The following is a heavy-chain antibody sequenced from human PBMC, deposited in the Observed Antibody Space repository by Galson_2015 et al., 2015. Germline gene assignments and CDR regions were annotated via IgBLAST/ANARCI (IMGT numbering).Heavy chain of an antibody. CDR3: ARESDAVTPPLFDY. V-gene: IGHV6-1*01. D-gene: IGHD4-17*01. CDR2: TYYKSKWYN. Sequence: CAISGDSVSSNSATWNWIRQSPSSGLEWLGRTYYKSKWYNDYAVSVKSRITINPDTSKNQFSLQLNSVTPEDTAVYYCARESDAVTPPLFDYWGQGTQVTVSS. CDR1: GDSVSSNSAT. J-gene: IGHJ4*02.